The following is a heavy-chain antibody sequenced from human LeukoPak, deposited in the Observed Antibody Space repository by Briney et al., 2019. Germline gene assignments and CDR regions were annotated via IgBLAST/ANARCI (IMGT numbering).Heavy chain of an antibody. J-gene: IGHJ4*02. CDR1: GFTFSSYW. V-gene: IGHV3-74*01. Sequence: GGSLRLSCAASGFTFSSYWMEWVRQAPGKGLVWVSRINSDGISTSYADSVKGRFTISRDNAKNTLYLQMNSLRAEDTAVYYCVRGKGVIAAPGTGYFGYWGQGTLVTVSS. CDR2: INSDGIST. CDR3: VRGKGVIAAPGTGYFGY. D-gene: IGHD6-13*01.